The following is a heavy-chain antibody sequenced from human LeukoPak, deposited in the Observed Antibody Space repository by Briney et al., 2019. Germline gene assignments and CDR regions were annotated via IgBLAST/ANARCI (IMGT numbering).Heavy chain of an antibody. D-gene: IGHD4-17*01. Sequence: SETLSLTCTVSGGSFSSGGYYWSWLRQHPGKGMEWIGYIYYSGSTYYNPSLKCRVTIPVDTSKNQFSLKLSSVTAADTAVYYCARDDYGDYSFDYWGQGTLVTVSS. CDR3: ARDDYGDYSFDY. V-gene: IGHV4-31*03. CDR1: GGSFSSGGYY. CDR2: IYYSGST. J-gene: IGHJ4*02.